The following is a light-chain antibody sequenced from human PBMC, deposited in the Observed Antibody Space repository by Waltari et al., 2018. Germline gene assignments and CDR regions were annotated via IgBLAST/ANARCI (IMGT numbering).Light chain of an antibody. CDR3: QHYVRLPAT. CDR2: GAS. Sequence: SVLTQSPGTLSLYPGARATLSCRASQSVSRSLAWYQQKPGQAPKLLIYGASTRATGIPDRFTGSGSGTDFSLTISSLEPEDFAIYFCQHYVRLPATFGQGTKVEIK. V-gene: IGKV3-20*01. CDR1: QSVSRS. J-gene: IGKJ1*01.